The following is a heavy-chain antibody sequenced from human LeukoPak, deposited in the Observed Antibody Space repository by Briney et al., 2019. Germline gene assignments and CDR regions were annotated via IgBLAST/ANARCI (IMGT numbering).Heavy chain of an antibody. CDR1: GFTFSSYG. Sequence: PGGSLRLPCAASGFTFSSYGMHWVRQAPGKGLEWVAVISYDGSNKYYADSVKGRFTISRDNSKNTLYLQMNSLRAEDTAVYYCAKGKQGPFDPWGQGTLGTVSS. J-gene: IGHJ5*02. CDR3: AKGKQGPFDP. V-gene: IGHV3-30*18. CDR2: ISYDGSNK.